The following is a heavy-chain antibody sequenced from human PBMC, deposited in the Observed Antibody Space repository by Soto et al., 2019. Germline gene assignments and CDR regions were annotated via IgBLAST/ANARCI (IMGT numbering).Heavy chain of an antibody. CDR1: GGSFSGYY. CDR3: ARNGSYYDFWSGHYSGGGMDV. CDR2: INQSGST. Sequence: QVQLQQWGAGLLKPSETLSLTCAVNGGSFSGYYWTWIRQSPGKGLEWVGEINQSGSTKYNPSLKGRVTMSVDTSKNHFSRQLTSVTAADTAVYYCARNGSYYDFWSGHYSGGGMDVWGQGTTVTVSS. J-gene: IGHJ6*02. D-gene: IGHD3-3*01. V-gene: IGHV4-34*01.